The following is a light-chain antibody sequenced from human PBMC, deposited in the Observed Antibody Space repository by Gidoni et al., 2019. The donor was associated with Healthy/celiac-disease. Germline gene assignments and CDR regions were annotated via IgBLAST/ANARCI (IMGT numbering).Light chain of an antibody. CDR3: QAWDSSTHVV. CDR2: QDS. Sequence: VSVSPGQTASITCSGDKLGDKYACWYQQKPGQSPVLVIYQDSKRPSGIPERFSGSNSGNTATLTISGTQAVDEADYYCQAWDSSTHVVFGGGTKLTVL. J-gene: IGLJ2*01. V-gene: IGLV3-1*01. CDR1: KLGDKY.